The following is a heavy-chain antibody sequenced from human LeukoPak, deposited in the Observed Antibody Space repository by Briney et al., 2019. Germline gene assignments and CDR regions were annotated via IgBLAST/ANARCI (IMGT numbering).Heavy chain of an antibody. D-gene: IGHD2-2*01. Sequence: GGSLRLSCAASGFTFSSYAMSWVRQAPGKGLEWVSAISGSGGSTYYADSVKGRFTISRDNSKNTLYLQMNSLRAEDTAVYYCAKDPTYCSSTSCRAXYFQXXGQGTXVTV. CDR2: ISGSGGST. CDR3: AKDPTYCSSTSCRAXYFQX. V-gene: IGHV3-23*01. J-gene: IGHJ1*01. CDR1: GFTFSSYA.